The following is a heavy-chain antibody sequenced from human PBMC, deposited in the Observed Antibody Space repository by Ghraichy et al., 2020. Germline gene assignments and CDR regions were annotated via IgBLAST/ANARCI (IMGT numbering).Heavy chain of an antibody. J-gene: IGHJ4*02. D-gene: IGHD3-10*01. CDR2: IKQDGSEK. Sequence: GGSLRLSCAASGFTFSNYFMSWVRQAPGKGLKWVANIKQDGSEKYYVDSVKGRFTISRDNAKNSLYLQMNSLRAEDTAIYYCARGTYFGSGSPTDYWGQGTLVTVSS. CDR3: ARGTYFGSGSPTDY. V-gene: IGHV3-7*01. CDR1: GFTFSNYF.